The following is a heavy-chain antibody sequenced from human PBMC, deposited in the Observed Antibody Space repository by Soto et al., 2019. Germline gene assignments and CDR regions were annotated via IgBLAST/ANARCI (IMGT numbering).Heavy chain of an antibody. D-gene: IGHD5-12*01. V-gene: IGHV4-31*03. J-gene: IGHJ4*02. CDR1: GGSISSGGYY. CDR2: IYYSGST. CDR3: ARTFEEGGIESS. Sequence: QVQLQESGPGLVKPSQTLSLTCTVSGGSISSGGYYWSWIRQHPGKGLEWIGYIYYSGSTYYNPSLKSRVTISVDPAKNQFSLKLSSVTAADTAVYYCARTFEEGGIESSWGQGTLVTVSS.